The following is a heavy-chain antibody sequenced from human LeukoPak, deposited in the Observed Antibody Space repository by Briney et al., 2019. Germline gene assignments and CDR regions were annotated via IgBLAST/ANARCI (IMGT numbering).Heavy chain of an antibody. CDR3: AKDLGDCGGDCYPPGAFDI. Sequence: GRSLRLSCAASGFTFSSYGMHWVRQAPGKGLEWVAVISYDGSNKYYADSVKGRFTISRDNSKNTLYLQMNSLRAEDTAVYYCAKDLGDCGGDCYPPGAFDIWGQGTMVTVSS. D-gene: IGHD2-21*02. V-gene: IGHV3-30*18. J-gene: IGHJ3*02. CDR2: ISYDGSNK. CDR1: GFTFSSYG.